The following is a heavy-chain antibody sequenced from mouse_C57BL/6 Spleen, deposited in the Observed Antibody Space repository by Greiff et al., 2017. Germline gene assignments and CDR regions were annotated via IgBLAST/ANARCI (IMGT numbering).Heavy chain of an antibody. J-gene: IGHJ2*01. D-gene: IGHD1-1*01. CDR2: LPPTHFCT. Sequence: HLNHSVPELLTPVASVQLPFTSSLYPFTDYTIDLVKQSHLTLLSFILSLPPTHFCTIYNQKFKGKATLTVDKSSSTASMDLRSLTSEDTAVYYCARSRDYYGREGPFDYWGQGTTLTVSS. V-gene: IGHV1-18*01. CDR1: LYPFTDYT. CDR3: ARSRDYYGREGPFDY.